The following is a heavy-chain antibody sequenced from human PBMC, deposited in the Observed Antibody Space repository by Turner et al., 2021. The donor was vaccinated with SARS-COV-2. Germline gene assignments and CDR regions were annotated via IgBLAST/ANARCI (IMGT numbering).Heavy chain of an antibody. CDR2: IIPILSIP. CDR1: GGTFRSYA. CDR3: ARDSELLPLDY. J-gene: IGHJ4*02. V-gene: IGHV1-69*10. Sequence: QVQLVQSGAEVTKPGSPVKVSCKASGGTFRSYAICWVRQAPGQGLDWMGGIIPILSIPNYAQQFQCRVTITADKSTSTAYMELSSLRSEDTAVYYCARDSELLPLDYWGQGTLVTVSS. D-gene: IGHD3-10*01.